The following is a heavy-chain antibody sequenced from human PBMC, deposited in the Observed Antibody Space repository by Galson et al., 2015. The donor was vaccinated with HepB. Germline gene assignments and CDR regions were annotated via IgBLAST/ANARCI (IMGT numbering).Heavy chain of an antibody. V-gene: IGHV3-48*02. Sequence: SLRLSCAASGFTFSSYSMNWVRQAPGKGLEWVSYISSSSSTIYYADSVKGRFTISRDNAKNSLYLQMNSLRDEDTAVYYCARGVAATRNYYYYGMDVWGQGTTVTVSS. CDR2: ISSSSSTI. J-gene: IGHJ6*02. CDR3: ARGVAATRNYYYYGMDV. D-gene: IGHD2-15*01. CDR1: GFTFSSYS.